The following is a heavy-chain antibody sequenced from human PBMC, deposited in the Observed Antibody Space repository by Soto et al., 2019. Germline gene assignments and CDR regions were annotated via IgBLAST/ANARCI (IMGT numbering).Heavy chain of an antibody. CDR2: IYYSGST. CDR1: GGSISSGAYY. D-gene: IGHD2-21*01. Sequence: SETLSLTCSVSGGSISSGAYYWSWIRQYPGKGLEWIGYIYYSGSTYYNPSLKSRVTMSVDTSKNHFSLKVNSVTAADTAVYYCASVEASAGNLAPYYFDSWGQGILVTVSS. J-gene: IGHJ4*02. V-gene: IGHV4-31*03. CDR3: ASVEASAGNLAPYYFDS.